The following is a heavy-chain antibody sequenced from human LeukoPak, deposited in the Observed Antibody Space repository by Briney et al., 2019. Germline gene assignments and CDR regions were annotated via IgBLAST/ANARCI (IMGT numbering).Heavy chain of an antibody. CDR2: INPNSGGT. Sequence: ASVKVSCKASGYTFTGYYMHWVRQAPGQGLEWMGWINPNSGGTNYAQKFQGRVTMTRDTSISTAYMELNRLRSDDTAVYYCASFPYYYGSGSYYTRSTWGQGTLVTVSS. D-gene: IGHD3-10*01. J-gene: IGHJ5*02. CDR3: ASFPYYYGSGSYYTRST. CDR1: GYTFTGYY. V-gene: IGHV1-2*02.